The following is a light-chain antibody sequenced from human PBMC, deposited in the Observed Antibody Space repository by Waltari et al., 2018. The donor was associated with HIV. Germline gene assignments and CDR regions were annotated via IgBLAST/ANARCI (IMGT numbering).Light chain of an antibody. CDR2: DNN. J-gene: IGLJ3*02. CDR1: SSTIGNNY. CDR3: GTWDSSLSAV. V-gene: IGLV1-51*01. Sequence: QSVLTQPPSVPAAPGHRVTISCSGRSSTIGNNYVSWYQHLPGAAPKLLIYDNNNRPSGIPDRFSGSKSGTSATLVITGLQTGDEADYYCGTWDSSLSAVFGGGTKLTVL.